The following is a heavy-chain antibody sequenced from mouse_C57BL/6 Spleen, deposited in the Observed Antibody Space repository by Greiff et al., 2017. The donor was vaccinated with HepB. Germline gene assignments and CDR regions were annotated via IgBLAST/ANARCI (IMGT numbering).Heavy chain of an antibody. J-gene: IGHJ1*03. Sequence: EVQLQESGPVLVKPGASVKMSCKASGYTFTDYYMNWVKQSHGKSLEWIGVINPYNGGTSYNQKFKGKATLTVDKSSSTAYMELNSLTSEVSAVYYCARLRSSYWYFDVWGTGTTVTVSS. CDR3: ARLRSSYWYFDV. D-gene: IGHD1-1*01. V-gene: IGHV1-19*01. CDR2: INPYNGGT. CDR1: GYTFTDYY.